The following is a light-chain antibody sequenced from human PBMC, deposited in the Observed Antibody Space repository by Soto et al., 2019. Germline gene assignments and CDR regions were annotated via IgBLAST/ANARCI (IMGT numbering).Light chain of an antibody. CDR1: QSIRRW. CDR2: DAS. J-gene: IGKJ1*01. Sequence: DIQMTQSPSTLPASVGDRVTITCRASQSIRRWLAWYQQKPGKAPKLLIFDASTLESGVPSRFSGRGSETEFTLTISSLQPDDFATYYCQQYNSYSPATFGQGTKVDIK. CDR3: QQYNSYSPAT. V-gene: IGKV1-5*01.